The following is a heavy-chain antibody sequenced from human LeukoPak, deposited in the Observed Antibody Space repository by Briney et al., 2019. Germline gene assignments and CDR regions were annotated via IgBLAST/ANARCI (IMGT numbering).Heavy chain of an antibody. V-gene: IGHV3-33*01. D-gene: IGHD2-21*02. CDR3: ARDGCGGDCYLADY. CDR2: IWFDGSKK. CDR1: GFIFSSYG. Sequence: GRSLRLSCAASGFIFSSYGMHWVRQAPGKGLEGVAVIWFDGSKKYYADSVKGRITISRDDSKNTLYLQMNSLRAEDTAVYYCARDGCGGDCYLADYWGQGTLVTVSS. J-gene: IGHJ4*02.